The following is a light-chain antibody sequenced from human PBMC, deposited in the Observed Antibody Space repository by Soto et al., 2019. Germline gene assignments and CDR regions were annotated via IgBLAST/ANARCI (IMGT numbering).Light chain of an antibody. V-gene: IGKV3-15*01. J-gene: IGKJ5*01. CDR3: QQYSKWPIT. Sequence: EIVMTQSPATLSVSPWERATLSCRASQSVSSNLAWYQQKPGQAPRLLIYGASTRATGIPARFSGSGSGTEFTLTISGLQSEDFAVYYCQQYSKWPITFGQGTRLEIK. CDR1: QSVSSN. CDR2: GAS.